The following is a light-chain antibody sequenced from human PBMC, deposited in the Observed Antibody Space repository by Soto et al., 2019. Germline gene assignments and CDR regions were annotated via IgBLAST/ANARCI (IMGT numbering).Light chain of an antibody. Sequence: QSALTQPPSASGSPGQSVTISCTGTSSDVGGYNYVSWYQQHPGKAPKLMIYEVSKRPPGVPDRFSGSKSGNTASLTVSGLQDKDEYDYSCSSYAGSNNYVFGTGTKLTVL. CDR2: EVS. J-gene: IGLJ1*01. CDR1: SSDVGGYNY. V-gene: IGLV2-8*01. CDR3: SSYAGSNNYV.